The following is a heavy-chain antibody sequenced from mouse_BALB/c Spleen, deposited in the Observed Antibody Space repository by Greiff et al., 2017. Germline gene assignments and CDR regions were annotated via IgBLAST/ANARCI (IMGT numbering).Heavy chain of an antibody. J-gene: IGHJ3*01. D-gene: IGHD1-1*01. CDR2: IDPENGNT. V-gene: IGHV14-1*02. CDR3: ARGSSYRFAY. Sequence: VQLQQSGAELVRPGALVKLSCKASGFNIKDYYMHWVKQRPEQGLEWIGWIDPENGNTIYDPKFQGKASITADTSSNTAYLQLSSLTSEDTAVYYCARGSSYRFAYWGQGTLVTVSA. CDR1: GFNIKDYY.